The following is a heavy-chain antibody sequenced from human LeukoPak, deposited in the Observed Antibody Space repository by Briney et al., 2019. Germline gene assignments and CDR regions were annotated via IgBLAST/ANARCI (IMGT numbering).Heavy chain of an antibody. CDR1: GGSISSGSYY. CDR2: IYTSGST. V-gene: IGHV4-61*02. J-gene: IGHJ5*02. CDR3: ARERGDNWNVGP. Sequence: SETLSLTCTVSGGSISSGSYYWSWIRQPAGKGLEWIGRIYTSGSTNCNPSLKSRVTISVDTSKNQFSLKLSSVTAADTAVYYCARERGDNWNVGPWGQGTLVTVSS. D-gene: IGHD1-20*01.